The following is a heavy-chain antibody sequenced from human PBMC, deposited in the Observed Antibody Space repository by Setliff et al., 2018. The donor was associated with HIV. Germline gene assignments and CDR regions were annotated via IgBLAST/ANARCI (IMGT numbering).Heavy chain of an antibody. CDR3: AKGAVPAAIGGYYFDS. V-gene: IGHV3-23*01. D-gene: IGHD2-2*01. CDR2: LSEGGYDT. J-gene: IGHJ4*02. Sequence: ETLSLTCAVSGSSVTNNYWSWVRQAPGKGLEWVSSLSEGGYDTYYADSVKGRFTISRDNSKNTLYLQMNSLRAEDTAVYFCAKGAVPAAIGGYYFDSWGQGTLVTVSS. CDR1: GSSVTNNY.